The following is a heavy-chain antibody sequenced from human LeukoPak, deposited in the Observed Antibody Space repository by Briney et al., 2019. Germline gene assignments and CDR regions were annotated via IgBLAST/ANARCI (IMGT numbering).Heavy chain of an antibody. CDR3: ARAAGCGMGIYGFNI. CDR1: GFSLSSHV. V-gene: IGHV3-74*01. J-gene: IGHJ3*02. CDR2: LIGEGTGT. D-gene: IGHD3-10*01. Sequence: GGSLRLSCAAPGFSLSSHVMHWVRQAPGKGLVWVSRLIGEGTGTDSAGSVKGRFTISRDIDTNTLYLEINSLRAEDTAMYFCARAAGCGMGIYGFNIWGQGTTVTVSS.